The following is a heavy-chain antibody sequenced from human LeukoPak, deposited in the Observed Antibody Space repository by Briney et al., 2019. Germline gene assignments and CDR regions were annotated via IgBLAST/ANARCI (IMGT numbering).Heavy chain of an antibody. CDR2: IRSKANSYAT. CDR1: GFTFSRSA. CDR3: TSEVTGASDY. J-gene: IGHJ4*02. D-gene: IGHD2-21*02. Sequence: GGSLKLSCAASGFTFSRSAVHWIRQASGKGLEWVGRIRSKANSYATEYAASVKGRFTISRDDSKNTAYLQMNSLKTEDTAVYYCTSEVTGASDYWGQGTLVTVSS. V-gene: IGHV3-73*01.